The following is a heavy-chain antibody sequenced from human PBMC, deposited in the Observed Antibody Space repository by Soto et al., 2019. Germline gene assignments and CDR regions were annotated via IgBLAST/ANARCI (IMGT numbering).Heavy chain of an antibody. CDR2: IDPSDSEI. CDR3: ARGDFYFDS. V-gene: IGHV5-10-1*01. D-gene: IGHD2-21*02. CDR1: GYRFTSYW. J-gene: IGHJ4*02. Sequence: GESLKISCKGSGYRFTSYWINWVRQMPGKGLEWMGRIDPSDSEINYSPSFQGHVTFSADRSITTAYLQWSSLKASDTCLYYCARGDFYFDSWGQGTLVTVSS.